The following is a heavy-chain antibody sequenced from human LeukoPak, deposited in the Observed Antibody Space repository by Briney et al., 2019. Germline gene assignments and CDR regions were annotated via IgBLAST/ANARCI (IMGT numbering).Heavy chain of an antibody. CDR2: INAGNGNT. V-gene: IGHV1-3*01. J-gene: IGHJ3*02. CDR1: GYTFTSYA. CDR3: ARDRSDEEDAFDI. Sequence: ASVKVSCKASGYTFTSYAMHWVRQAPGQRLEWMGWINAGNGNTKYSQKFQGRVTITRDTSASTAYMELSSLRSEDTAVYYCARDRSDEEDAFDIWDQGTMVTVSS. D-gene: IGHD2-21*01.